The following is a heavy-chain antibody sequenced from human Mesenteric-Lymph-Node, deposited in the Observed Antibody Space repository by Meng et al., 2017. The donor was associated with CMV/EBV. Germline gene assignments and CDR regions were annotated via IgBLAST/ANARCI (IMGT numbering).Heavy chain of an antibody. V-gene: IGHV4-34*01. CDR3: ARTRLRSSSADY. D-gene: IGHD6-6*01. CDR2: INHSGST. Sequence: CAVYGGSFSGYYWSWIRQPPGKGLEWIGEINHSGSTNYNPSLKSRVTISVDTSKNQFSLKLSSVTAADTAVYYCARTRLRSSSADYWGQGTLVTVSS. CDR1: GGSFSGYY. J-gene: IGHJ4*02.